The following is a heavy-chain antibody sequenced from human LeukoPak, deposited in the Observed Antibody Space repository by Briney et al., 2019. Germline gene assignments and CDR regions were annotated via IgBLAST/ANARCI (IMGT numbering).Heavy chain of an antibody. V-gene: IGHV3-64*01. Sequence: GGSLRLSCAASGSTFSNYGLHWVRQAPGKGLEYVSAISSNGGTTYYANSVKGRFTISRDNSKNTLYLQMGSLRAEDVAVYYCATGYDSSGYYQYWGQGTLVTVSS. CDR1: GSTFSNYG. CDR2: ISSNGGTT. J-gene: IGHJ4*02. D-gene: IGHD3-22*01. CDR3: ATGYDSSGYYQY.